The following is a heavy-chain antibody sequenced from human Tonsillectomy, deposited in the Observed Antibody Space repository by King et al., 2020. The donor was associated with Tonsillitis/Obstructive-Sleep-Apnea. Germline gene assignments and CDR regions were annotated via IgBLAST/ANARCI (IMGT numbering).Heavy chain of an antibody. CDR2: ISCSGGNT. CDR3: AKKDHYDFWSGLKSFDL. D-gene: IGHD3-3*01. CDR1: GFTFSNYA. V-gene: IGHV3-23*04. Sequence: VQLVESGGGLVQPGGSLRLSCAASGFTFSNYAMSWVRQAPGKGLEWVSAISCSGGNTYYADSVKGRFTNSRDNSKNTLYLQMNSLRAEDTAVYYCAKKDHYDFWSGLKSFDLWGRGTLVTVSS. J-gene: IGHJ2*01.